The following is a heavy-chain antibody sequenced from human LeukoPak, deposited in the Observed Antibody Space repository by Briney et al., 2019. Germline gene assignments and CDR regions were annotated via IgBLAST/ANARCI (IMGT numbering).Heavy chain of an antibody. CDR2: ISYDGSNK. Sequence: GGSLRLSCAASGFTFSRYGMHWVRQAPGKGLEWVAVISYDGSNKYYVDSVKGRFTISKDNSKNTLYLQMNSLRPEDTAVYYCAKDRDILTGYLDYWGQGTLVTVSS. D-gene: IGHD3-9*01. CDR1: GFTFSRYG. V-gene: IGHV3-30*18. J-gene: IGHJ4*02. CDR3: AKDRDILTGYLDY.